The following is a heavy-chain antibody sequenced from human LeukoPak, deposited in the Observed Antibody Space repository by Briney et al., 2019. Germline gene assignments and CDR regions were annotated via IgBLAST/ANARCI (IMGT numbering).Heavy chain of an antibody. D-gene: IGHD5-12*01. CDR3: ARGLLAMIPSFSAEY. Sequence: ASVKVSCKASGYTFTSYGISWVRQAPGQGLEWVGWISANNGNTIYAQKLQGRVTMTTDTSTSTAYMELRSLRSDDTAVYYCARGLLAMIPSFSAEYWGQGTLVTVSS. CDR1: GYTFTSYG. J-gene: IGHJ4*02. CDR2: ISANNGNT. V-gene: IGHV1-18*01.